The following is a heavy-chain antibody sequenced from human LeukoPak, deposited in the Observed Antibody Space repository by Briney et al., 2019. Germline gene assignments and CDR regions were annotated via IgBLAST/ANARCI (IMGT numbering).Heavy chain of an antibody. V-gene: IGHV4-34*01. J-gene: IGHJ6*03. Sequence: SETLSLTCAVYGGSFSGYYWSWIRQPPGKGLEWIGEINHSGSTNYNPFLKSRVTISVDTSKNQFSLKLSSVTAADTAVYYCAGRVYYYYYYMDVWGKGTTVTVSS. CDR1: GGSFSGYY. CDR3: AGRVYYYYYYMDV. CDR2: INHSGST.